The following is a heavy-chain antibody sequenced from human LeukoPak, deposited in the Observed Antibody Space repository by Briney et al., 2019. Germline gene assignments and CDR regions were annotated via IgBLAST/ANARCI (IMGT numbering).Heavy chain of an antibody. D-gene: IGHD6-19*01. CDR2: ISYDGSNK. CDR1: GFPFSSYG. Sequence: GGSLSLSCAASGFPFSSYGMHWVRQAPGKGLEWVAVISYDGSNKYYADSVKGRFTISRDNSKNTLYLQMNSLRAEDTAVYYCAIGLVRGNFDYWGQGTLVTVSS. J-gene: IGHJ4*02. V-gene: IGHV3-30*03. CDR3: AIGLVRGNFDY.